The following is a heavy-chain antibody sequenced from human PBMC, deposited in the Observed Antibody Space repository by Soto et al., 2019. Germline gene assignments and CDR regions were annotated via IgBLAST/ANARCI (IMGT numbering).Heavy chain of an antibody. Sequence: SETLSLTCTVSGGSISSYYWSWIRQPAGKGLEWIGRIYTSGSTNYNPSLKSRVTMSVDTSKNQFSLKLSSVTAADTAVYYCARERFYYDSSGYYYPYYYYYGMDVWGQGTTVT. CDR2: IYTSGST. V-gene: IGHV4-4*07. J-gene: IGHJ6*02. CDR1: GGSISSYY. D-gene: IGHD3-22*01. CDR3: ARERFYYDSSGYYYPYYYYYGMDV.